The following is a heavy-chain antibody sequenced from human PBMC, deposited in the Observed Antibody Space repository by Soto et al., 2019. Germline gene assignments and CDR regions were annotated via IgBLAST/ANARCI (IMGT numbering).Heavy chain of an antibody. V-gene: IGHV4-39*07. CDR3: AREGAAPYYYYGMDV. Sequence: PSETLSLTCTVSGGSISSSSYHWGWIRQPPGKGLEWIGSIYYSGTTYYNPSLKSRVTISVDTSKNQFSLKLSSVTAADTAVYYCAREGAAPYYYYGMDVWGQGTTVTVSS. CDR2: IYYSGTT. D-gene: IGHD6-6*01. CDR1: GGSISSSSYH. J-gene: IGHJ6*02.